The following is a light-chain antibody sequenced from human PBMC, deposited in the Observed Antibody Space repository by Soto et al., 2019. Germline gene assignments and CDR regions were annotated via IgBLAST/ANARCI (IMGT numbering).Light chain of an antibody. CDR1: QRISIN. CDR3: QQYNDWPLT. CDR2: GAS. J-gene: IGKJ4*01. Sequence: EMVIAQSPATVSVSLGERITLSCRASQRISINLAWYQQKPGLAPRLLIYGASTRATGIPGRFSGSGSGTDFTLTISSLQSEDFAVYYCQQYNDWPLTFGGGTKVEIK. V-gene: IGKV3-15*01.